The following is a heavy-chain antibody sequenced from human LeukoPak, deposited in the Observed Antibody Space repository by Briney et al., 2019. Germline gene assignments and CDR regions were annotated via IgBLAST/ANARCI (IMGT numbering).Heavy chain of an antibody. Sequence: ASVKVSCKASGYTLTNYVINWVRQAPGQGLEWMGWISIYNGNTNYAQKLQGRVTMTTDTSTSTAYMELRSLRSEDTAVYYCAAQDAYSSSSDFDYWGQGTLVTVSS. CDR2: ISIYNGNT. CDR3: AAQDAYSSSSDFDY. V-gene: IGHV1-18*01. J-gene: IGHJ4*02. D-gene: IGHD6-6*01. CDR1: GYTLTNYV.